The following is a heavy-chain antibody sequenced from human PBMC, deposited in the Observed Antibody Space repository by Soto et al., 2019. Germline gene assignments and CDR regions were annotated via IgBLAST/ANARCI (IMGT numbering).Heavy chain of an antibody. J-gene: IGHJ4*02. V-gene: IGHV4-31*03. CDR3: AIPSRSYFDY. CDR2: IYDSGRT. D-gene: IGHD2-2*02. CDR1: GGSISRSSYF. Sequence: PSETLSLTCTVSGGSISRSSYFWSWIRQHPGKGLEWIGYIYDSGRTYYNPSLKSRVSLSVDTSKNRFSLNLTSVTAADTAMYYCAIPSRSYFDYWGQGTLVTVSS.